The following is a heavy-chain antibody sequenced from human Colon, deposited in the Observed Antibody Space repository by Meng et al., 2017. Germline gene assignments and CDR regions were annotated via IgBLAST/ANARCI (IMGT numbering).Heavy chain of an antibody. CDR3: LTTILWSSEANY. CDR1: GFTFTNAW. D-gene: IGHD3-10*01. Sequence: GGSLRLSCVASGFTFTNAWMTWVRQAPGKGLEWVGRIPTKRDGGTTEYGAPVKGRFTISRDDSKNTLYLQMNSLKTEATAVYYGLTTILWSSEANYWGQGTLVTVSS. CDR2: IPTKRDGGTT. V-gene: IGHV3-15*01. J-gene: IGHJ4*02.